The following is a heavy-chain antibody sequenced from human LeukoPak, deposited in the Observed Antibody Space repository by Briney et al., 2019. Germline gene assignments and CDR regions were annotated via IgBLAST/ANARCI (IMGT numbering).Heavy chain of an antibody. V-gene: IGHV1-69*05. J-gene: IGHJ6*03. D-gene: IGHD6-6*01. Sequence: GSSVKVSCKASGGTFSSYAISWVRQAPGQGLEWMGGTIPIFGTANYAQKFQGRVTITTDESTSTAYMELSSLRSEDTAVYYCASLSRPELSIAARRYYYYYMDVWGKGTTVTVSS. CDR2: TIPIFGTA. CDR1: GGTFSSYA. CDR3: ASLSRPELSIAARRYYYYYMDV.